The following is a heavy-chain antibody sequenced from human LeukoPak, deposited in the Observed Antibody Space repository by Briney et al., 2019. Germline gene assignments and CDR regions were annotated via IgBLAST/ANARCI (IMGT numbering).Heavy chain of an antibody. CDR2: IYSGGST. J-gene: IGHJ6*03. CDR3: ARAGDSSGLYYYYYMDV. Sequence: GGSLRLSCAASGFTVSSNYMSWVRQAPGKGLEWVSVIYSGGSTYYADSVKGRFTISRDNSKNTLYLQMNSLRAEDTAVYYRARAGDSSGLYYYYYMDVWGKGTTVTVSS. V-gene: IGHV3-53*01. D-gene: IGHD3-22*01. CDR1: GFTVSSNY.